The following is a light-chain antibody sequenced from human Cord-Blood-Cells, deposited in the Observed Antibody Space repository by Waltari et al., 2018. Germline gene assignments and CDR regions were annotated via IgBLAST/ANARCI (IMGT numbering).Light chain of an antibody. CDR3: QQYDNLPLT. V-gene: IGKV1-33*01. CDR1: QDISNY. Sequence: DIQMTQSPSSLSASVGDRVTITCPASQDISNYLNWYQQKPGKAPKLLIYDASNLETGVPSRCSGSGSGTDFTFPISSLQPEDIATYYCQQYDNLPLTFGGGTKVEIK. J-gene: IGKJ4*01. CDR2: DAS.